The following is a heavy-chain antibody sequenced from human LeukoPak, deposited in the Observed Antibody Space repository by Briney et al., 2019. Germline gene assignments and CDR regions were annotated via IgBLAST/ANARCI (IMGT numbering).Heavy chain of an antibody. CDR3: ARDSSDDSSGYYFD. CDR1: GGTFSSYA. D-gene: IGHD3-22*01. V-gene: IGHV1-69*01. J-gene: IGHJ4*02. CDR2: IIPIFGTA. Sequence: SVKVSCKASGGTFSSYAISWVRQAPGQGLEWVGGIIPIFGTANYAQKFQGRVTITADESTSTAYMELSSLRSEDTAVYYCARDSSDDSSGYYFDWGQGTLVTVSS.